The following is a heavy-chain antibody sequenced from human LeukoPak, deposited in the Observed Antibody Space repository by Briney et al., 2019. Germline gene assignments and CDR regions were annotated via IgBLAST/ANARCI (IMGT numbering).Heavy chain of an antibody. V-gene: IGHV4-59*03. CDR3: AKIGSYDSIGHYFDY. Sequence: PSETLSLTCTVSGDSISSYYWSWIRQPPGKGLEWIGYVYHSGGTTYNPSLKSRVSISVDTSNNQVSLRLHSGTAADTAIYYCAKIGSYDSIGHYFDYWGQGALVTVSS. J-gene: IGHJ4*02. CDR2: VYHSGGT. CDR1: GDSISSYY. D-gene: IGHD3-22*01.